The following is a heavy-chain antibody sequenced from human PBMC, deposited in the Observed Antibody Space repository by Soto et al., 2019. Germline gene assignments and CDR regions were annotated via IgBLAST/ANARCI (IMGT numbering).Heavy chain of an antibody. D-gene: IGHD6-13*01. J-gene: IGHJ4*02. CDR1: GFTFSSYG. CDR2: IWYDGSNK. CDR3: ARARGIAAAGTIGGY. V-gene: IGHV3-33*01. Sequence: PGGSLRLSCAASGFTFSSYGMHWVRQAPGKGLEWVAVIWYDGSNKHYADSVKGRFTISRDNSKNTLYLQMNSLRAEDTAVYYCARARGIAAAGTIGGYWGQGTLVTVSS.